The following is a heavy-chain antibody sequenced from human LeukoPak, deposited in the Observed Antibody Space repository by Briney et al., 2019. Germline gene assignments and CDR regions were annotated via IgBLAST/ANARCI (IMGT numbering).Heavy chain of an antibody. CDR2: IYPGDSDT. J-gene: IGHJ4*02. Sequence: KPGASLQISCKGSGSIFTSYWIGWVRPLPGKGLEWMGIIYPGDSDTRYSPSFQGQVTISADKSISTAYLQWSSLKASDTAMYYCASPGLVRGVIMPGYWGQGTLVTVSS. CDR1: GSIFTSYW. V-gene: IGHV5-51*01. D-gene: IGHD3-10*01. CDR3: ASPGLVRGVIMPGY.